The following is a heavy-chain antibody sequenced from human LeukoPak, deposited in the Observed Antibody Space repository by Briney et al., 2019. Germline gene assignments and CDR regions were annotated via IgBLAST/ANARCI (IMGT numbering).Heavy chain of an antibody. CDR2: ISSSVSTI. Sequence: PGGSLRLSCAASGFTFSSYEMNWVRQAPGKGLEGVSYISSSVSTIYYADSVKGRFTISRDNAKNSLYLQMNSLRAEDTAVYYCASHSDYYYGMDVWGQGTTVTVSS. CDR3: ASHSDYYYGMDV. J-gene: IGHJ6*02. D-gene: IGHD3-10*01. CDR1: GFTFSSYE. V-gene: IGHV3-48*03.